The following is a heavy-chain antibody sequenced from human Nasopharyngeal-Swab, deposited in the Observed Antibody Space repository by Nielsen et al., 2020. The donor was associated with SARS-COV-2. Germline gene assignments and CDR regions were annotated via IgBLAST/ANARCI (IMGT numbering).Heavy chain of an antibody. D-gene: IGHD6-19*01. J-gene: IGHJ4*02. CDR2: ISYDGSNK. Sequence: GGSLRLSCAASGFTFSSYAMHWVRQAPGKGLEWVAVISYDGSNKYYADSVKGRFTISRDNSKNTLYLQMNSLRAEDTAVYYCARAGRKQWLETNFDYWGQGTLVTVSS. V-gene: IGHV3-30-3*01. CDR1: GFTFSSYA. CDR3: ARAGRKQWLETNFDY.